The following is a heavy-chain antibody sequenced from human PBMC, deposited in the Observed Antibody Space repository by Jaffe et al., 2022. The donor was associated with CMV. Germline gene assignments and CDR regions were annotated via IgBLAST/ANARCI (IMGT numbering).Heavy chain of an antibody. CDR3: ARRSVVPAAIGAFDI. CDR2: INHSGST. CDR1: GGSFSGYY. Sequence: QVQLQQWGAGLLKPSETLSLTCAVYGGSFSGYYWSWIRQPPGKGLEWIGEINHSGSTNYNPSLKSRVTISVDTSKNQFSLKLSSVTAADTAVYYCARRSVVPAAIGAFDIWGQGTMVTVSS. V-gene: IGHV4-34*01. D-gene: IGHD2-2*02. J-gene: IGHJ3*02.